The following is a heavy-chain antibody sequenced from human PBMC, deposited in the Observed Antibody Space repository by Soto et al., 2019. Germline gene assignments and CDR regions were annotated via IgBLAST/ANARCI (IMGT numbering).Heavy chain of an antibody. CDR3: VKFRGSAYPYYYMDV. CDR2: GGSGGSR. J-gene: IGHJ6*03. Sequence: DVQLLESGGGLVQWGGSLRLSCVTSGFTFSTYGMTWVRQAPGKGLEWVSYGGSGGSRYYAESVKGRFTISRDNSKNTLSLEMNSLRAEDTATYYCVKFRGSAYPYYYMDVWGKGTKVTVSS. V-gene: IGHV3-23*01. D-gene: IGHD3-10*01. CDR1: GFTFSTYG.